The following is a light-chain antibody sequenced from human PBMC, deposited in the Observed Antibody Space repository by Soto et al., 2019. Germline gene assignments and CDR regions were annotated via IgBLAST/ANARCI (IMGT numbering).Light chain of an antibody. CDR1: QTVGSN. Sequence: ETVMTQSPDTLSVSPGEGATLSCRASQTVGSNVAWYQQKPGQAPRLLIYGASTRATGIPARFSGGGSGTEFSLTISSLQSEDFAIYYCHQYNNWPPYTFGQGTKLQIK. V-gene: IGKV3-15*01. J-gene: IGKJ2*01. CDR3: HQYNNWPPYT. CDR2: GAS.